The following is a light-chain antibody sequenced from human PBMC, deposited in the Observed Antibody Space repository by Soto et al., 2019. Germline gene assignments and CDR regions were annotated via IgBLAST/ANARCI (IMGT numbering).Light chain of an antibody. CDR2: RNS. Sequence: QSGLTQPPSASGTPGQTIIISCSGSSSNVGRNTVNWYQHLPGTAPKVLIYRNSHRPSGVPDRFSGSQSGSSASLAISGLQSEDEADYYCVAWDDNLRGLVFGGGTKLTVL. V-gene: IGLV1-44*01. CDR1: SSNVGRNT. J-gene: IGLJ3*02. CDR3: VAWDDNLRGLV.